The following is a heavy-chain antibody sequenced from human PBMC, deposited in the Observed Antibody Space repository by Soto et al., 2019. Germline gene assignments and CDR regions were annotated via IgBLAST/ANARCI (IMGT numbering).Heavy chain of an antibody. CDR3: ARLYYDILTGYYRDFDY. V-gene: IGHV4-34*01. J-gene: IGHJ4*02. D-gene: IGHD3-9*01. Sequence: PSETLSLTCAVYGGSFSGYYWSWIRQPPGKGLEWIGEINHSGSTNYNPSLKSRVTISVDTSKNLFSLKLSSVTAADTAVYYCARLYYDILTGYYRDFDYWGQGALVTVSS. CDR1: GGSFSGYY. CDR2: INHSGST.